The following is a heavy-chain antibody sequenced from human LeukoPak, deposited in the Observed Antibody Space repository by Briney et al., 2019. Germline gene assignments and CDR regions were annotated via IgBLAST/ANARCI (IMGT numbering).Heavy chain of an antibody. Sequence: GESLKISCKGSGYSFTSYWIGWVRQMPGKGLEWMGIIYPGDSDTRYSPSFQGQVTISADKSISTAYLQWSSLKASDSGMYYCAGPAAAGSISFGYWGQGTLVTVSS. V-gene: IGHV5-51*01. CDR2: IYPGDSDT. CDR1: GYSFTSYW. D-gene: IGHD6-13*01. J-gene: IGHJ4*02. CDR3: AGPAAAGSISFGY.